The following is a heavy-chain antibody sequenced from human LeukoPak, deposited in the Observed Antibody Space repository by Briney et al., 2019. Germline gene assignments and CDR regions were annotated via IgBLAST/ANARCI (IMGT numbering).Heavy chain of an antibody. J-gene: IGHJ4*02. CDR2: VYHSGTS. Sequence: SETLSLTRTVSGGSINTYYWSWIRQPPGKGLEWIASVYHSGTSNYNPSLRSRVTISVDTSKNQFSLRVNSVTAADTAVYYCAREDYYDSGSNDYWGQGTLVTVSS. CDR1: GGSINTYY. V-gene: IGHV4-59*01. D-gene: IGHD3-22*01. CDR3: AREDYYDSGSNDY.